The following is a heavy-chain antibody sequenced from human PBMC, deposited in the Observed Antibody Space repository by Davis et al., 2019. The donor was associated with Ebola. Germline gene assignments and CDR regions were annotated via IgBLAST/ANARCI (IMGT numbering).Heavy chain of an antibody. V-gene: IGHV4-39*01. CDR3: ARHEEASRKSYDYYYIGLDV. CDR1: GGSISTFSNS. J-gene: IGHJ6*02. Sequence: SETLSLTCTVSGGSISTFSNSWVWIRQPPGTGLEWIGSVSYSGTTSYNPSFKSRVTISVATSKTQFSLEVTSVTAADTAVYFCARHEEASRKSYDYYYIGLDVWGPGTTVTVS. D-gene: IGHD6-13*01. CDR2: VSYSGTT.